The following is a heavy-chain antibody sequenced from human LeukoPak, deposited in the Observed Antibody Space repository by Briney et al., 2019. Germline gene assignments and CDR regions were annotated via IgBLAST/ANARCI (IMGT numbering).Heavy chain of an antibody. Sequence: VASVKVSCKASGYTFTSYDVNWVRQATGQGLEWMGWMNHISGDTGYALKFQGRVTMSRNTSISTAYMELGSLRSEDTAVYYCARVPRRGERFDPWGQGTLVTVSS. D-gene: IGHD3-10*01. V-gene: IGHV1-8*01. CDR1: GYTFTSYD. CDR3: ARVPRRGERFDP. J-gene: IGHJ5*02. CDR2: MNHISGDT.